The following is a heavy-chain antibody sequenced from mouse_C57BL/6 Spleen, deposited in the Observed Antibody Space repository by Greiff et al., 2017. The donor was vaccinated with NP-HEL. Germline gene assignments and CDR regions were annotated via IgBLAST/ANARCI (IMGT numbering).Heavy chain of an antibody. D-gene: IGHD2-1*01. Sequence: QVQLQQPGAELVRPGSSVKLSCKASGYTFTSYWMDWVKQRPGQGLEWIGNIYPSDSETPYNQKFKDKATLTVDKSSSTAYMQLSSMTSEDSAVDYCARGDYYGNYEWFAYWGQGTLVTVSA. CDR2: IYPSDSET. V-gene: IGHV1-61*01. J-gene: IGHJ3*01. CDR1: GYTFTSYW. CDR3: ARGDYYGNYEWFAY.